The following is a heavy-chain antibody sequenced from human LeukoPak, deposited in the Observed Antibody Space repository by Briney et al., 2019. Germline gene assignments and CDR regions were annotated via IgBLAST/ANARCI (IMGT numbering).Heavy chain of an antibody. V-gene: IGHV4-59*08. J-gene: IGHJ4*02. CDR1: VGYISSYS. Sequence: SETLSLTRTVSVGYISSYSWSWIRQPPGKGLEWIGYIYYSGSTNYNPSLKSRVTISVDASKNQFSLMLSSVTAADPAVYYCARLGVRDQIDDYWGQGTLVTVSS. D-gene: IGHD3-10*01. CDR3: ARLGVRDQIDDY. CDR2: IYYSGST.